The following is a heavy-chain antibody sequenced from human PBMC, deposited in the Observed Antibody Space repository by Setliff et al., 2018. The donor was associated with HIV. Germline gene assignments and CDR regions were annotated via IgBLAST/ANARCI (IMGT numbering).Heavy chain of an antibody. CDR2: IIPMFGTS. D-gene: IGHD1-7*01. V-gene: IGHV1-69*06. CDR3: ARDRGWELSHPPFFDY. Sequence: SVKVSCKASGYTFTSYGISWVRQATGQGLEWMGRIIPMFGTSNYAQKFQSRITIVADKLTSASFMELSSLRSDDTAIYYCARDRGWELSHPPFFDYWGQGTLVTVSS. J-gene: IGHJ4*02. CDR1: GYTFTSYG.